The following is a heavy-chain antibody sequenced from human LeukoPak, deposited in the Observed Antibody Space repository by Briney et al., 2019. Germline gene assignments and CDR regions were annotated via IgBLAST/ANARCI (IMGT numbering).Heavy chain of an antibody. CDR3: ARRNIAAAALDY. CDR1: GFTFSSYA. Sequence: PGGSLRLSCAASGFTFSSYAMRWVRQAPGKGLEWVSAISGSGGSTYYADSVKGRFTISRDNSKNTLYLQMNSLRAEDRAVYYCARRNIAAAALDYWGQGTLVTVSS. J-gene: IGHJ4*02. D-gene: IGHD6-13*01. CDR2: ISGSGGST. V-gene: IGHV3-23*01.